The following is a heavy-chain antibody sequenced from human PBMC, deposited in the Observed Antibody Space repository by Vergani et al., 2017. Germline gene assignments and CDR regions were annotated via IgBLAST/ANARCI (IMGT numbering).Heavy chain of an antibody. CDR3: ARHEKRIRYFDWLATLDY. V-gene: IGHV4-59*08. CDR2: VFRYGNV. D-gene: IGHD3-9*01. J-gene: IGHJ4*02. Sequence: QLQLQESGPGLVKPSETLSLKCSVSGASIDSFYWSWLRQSPGKGLEWIGYVFRYGNVNYNPSFNFRAAIDTSKNQFSLKLSSVTAADTAVYYCARHEKRIRYFDWLATLDYWGQGTLVTVSS. CDR1: GASIDSFY.